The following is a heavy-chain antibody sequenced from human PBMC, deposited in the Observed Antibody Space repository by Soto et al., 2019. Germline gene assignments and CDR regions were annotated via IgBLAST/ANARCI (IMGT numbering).Heavy chain of an antibody. CDR3: ARITGRHLDY. CDR1: SGSISVTNVF. J-gene: IGHJ4*02. Sequence: SETLSLTCPVSSGSISVTNVFWGWVRQPPGKGLEWIGNIDYSGTAYFSPSLATRVTFHVDTSKNQFSLTLYSVTAADTAVYYCARITGRHLDYWGQGILVTVSS. D-gene: IGHD1-20*01. CDR2: IDYSGTA. V-gene: IGHV4-39*01.